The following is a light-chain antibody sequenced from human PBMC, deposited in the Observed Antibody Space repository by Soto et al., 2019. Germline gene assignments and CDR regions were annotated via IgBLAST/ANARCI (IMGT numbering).Light chain of an antibody. J-gene: IGLJ1*01. CDR3: SSYTSSRTLL. CDR2: DVS. Sequence: QSALTQPASVSGSPGQSITISCTGTSSDVGGYNSVSWYQQHPGKAPKLMIYDVSNRPSGVSNRFSGSKSGNTASLTISGLQAEDEADYYCSSYTSSRTLLFGTGTKVTVL. V-gene: IGLV2-14*01. CDR1: SSDVGGYNS.